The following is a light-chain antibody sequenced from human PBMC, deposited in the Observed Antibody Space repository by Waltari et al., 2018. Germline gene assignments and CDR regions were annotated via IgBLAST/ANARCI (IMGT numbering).Light chain of an antibody. CDR2: EGS. V-gene: IGLV2-23*01. CDR3: CSYAGSSTV. J-gene: IGLJ2*01. Sequence: QSALTQPASVSGSPGQSITISCTGTSSDVGSYNLVSWYQQHPGKAPKLMIYEGSKRPSGVSNRFSGSKSGNTASLTISGRQAEDEADYYCCSYAGSSTVFGGGTKLTVL. CDR1: SSDVGSYNL.